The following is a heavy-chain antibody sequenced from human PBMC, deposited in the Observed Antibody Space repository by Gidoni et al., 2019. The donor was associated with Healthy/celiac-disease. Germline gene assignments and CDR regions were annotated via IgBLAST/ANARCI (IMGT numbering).Heavy chain of an antibody. CDR1: TCGYY. CDR3: ARALRAVAGDWFDP. CDR2: IYHSGST. Sequence: TCGYYWGWIRQPPGKGLEWIGSIYHSGSTYYNPSLQSRVTISVDTSKNQFPLKLSSVTAADTAVYYCARALRAVAGDWFDPWGQGTLVTVSS. D-gene: IGHD6-19*01. J-gene: IGHJ5*02. V-gene: IGHV4-38-2*02.